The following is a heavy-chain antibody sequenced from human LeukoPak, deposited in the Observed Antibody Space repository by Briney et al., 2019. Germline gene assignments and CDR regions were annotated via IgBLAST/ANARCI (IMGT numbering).Heavy chain of an antibody. V-gene: IGHV3-11*04. Sequence: GGSLRLSCAASGFTFSDYYMSWIRQAPGKGLEWVSYISSSGSTIYYVDSVKGRFIISRDNAKNSLYLQMNSLRAEDTAVYYCARGSYYDFWSGYYLHYYYMDVWGKGTTVTVSS. CDR3: ARGSYYDFWSGYYLHYYYMDV. J-gene: IGHJ6*03. CDR1: GFTFSDYY. CDR2: ISSSGSTI. D-gene: IGHD3-3*01.